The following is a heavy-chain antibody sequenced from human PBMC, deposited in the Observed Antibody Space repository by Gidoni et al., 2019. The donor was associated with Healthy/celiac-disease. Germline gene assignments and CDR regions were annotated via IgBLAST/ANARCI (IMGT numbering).Heavy chain of an antibody. D-gene: IGHD3-3*01. J-gene: IGHJ4*02. CDR3: AKDEVSYYDFWSGYLSPFDY. CDR2: ISGSGGST. V-gene: IGHV3-23*01. CDR1: GFTFSSYA. Sequence: EVQLLESGGGLVQPGGSLRLSCAASGFTFSSYAMSWVRQAPGKGLEWVSAISGSGGSTYYADSVKGRFTISRDNSKNTLYLQMNSLRAEDTAVYYCAKDEVSYYDFWSGYLSPFDYWGQGTLVTVSS.